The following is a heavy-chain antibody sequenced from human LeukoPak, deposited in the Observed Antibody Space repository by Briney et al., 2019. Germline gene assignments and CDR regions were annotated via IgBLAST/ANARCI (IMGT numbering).Heavy chain of an antibody. J-gene: IGHJ4*01. CDR3: VREGFHFFDF. V-gene: IGHV3-7*01. Sequence: GGSLRLSCAASGFTFTNNFMSWVRQVPGKGLEWVANIKQDGSETTYADSVRGRFTIFRDNAKDSVYLQMNSLRAEDSATYYCVREGFHFFDFWGQGTLVTVSS. CDR2: IKQDGSET. CDR1: GFTFTNNF.